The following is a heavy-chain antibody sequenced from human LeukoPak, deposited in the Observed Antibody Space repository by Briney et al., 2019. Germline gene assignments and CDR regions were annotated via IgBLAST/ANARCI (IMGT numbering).Heavy chain of an antibody. CDR3: AREIVVVPAAIPGYYYMDV. Sequence: SETLSLTCTVSGGSISSYYWSWIRQPPGKGLEGIGYIYYSGSTNYNPSLKSRVTISVDTSKNQFSLKLSSVTAADTAVYYCAREIVVVPAAIPGYYYMDVWGKGTTVTVSS. J-gene: IGHJ6*03. D-gene: IGHD2-2*01. CDR1: GGSISSYY. CDR2: IYYSGST. V-gene: IGHV4-59*01.